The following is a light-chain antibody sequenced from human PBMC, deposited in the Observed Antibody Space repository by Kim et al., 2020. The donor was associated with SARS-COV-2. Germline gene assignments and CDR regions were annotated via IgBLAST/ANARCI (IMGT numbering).Light chain of an antibody. V-gene: IGKV1-12*01. CDR3: QELNTFPLT. CDR1: EYIYTW. Sequence: ASVGDRVTITCRASEYIYTWLAWYQQQPGKAPKLLISGASNLQPGVPPRFSAGGSGTDFTLTISRLQPEDFATYYCQELNTFPLTFGGGTKVDIK. J-gene: IGKJ4*01. CDR2: GAS.